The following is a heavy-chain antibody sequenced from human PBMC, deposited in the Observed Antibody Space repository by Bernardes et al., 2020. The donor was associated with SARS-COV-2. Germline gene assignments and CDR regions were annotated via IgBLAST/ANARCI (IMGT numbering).Heavy chain of an antibody. Sequence: SETLSLTCSVSGGAVSTSYYWNWIRQSPEKGLEWIGYIYHTGAIKYSPPLTSRVTISLDTSKNQFSLRLSSVTAADTAVYFCARSTRKSYFYYGLGVWGPGTTVTVSS. V-gene: IGHV4-61*01. CDR3: ARSTRKSYFYYGLGV. J-gene: IGHJ6*02. CDR2: IYHTGAI. CDR1: GGAVSTSYY.